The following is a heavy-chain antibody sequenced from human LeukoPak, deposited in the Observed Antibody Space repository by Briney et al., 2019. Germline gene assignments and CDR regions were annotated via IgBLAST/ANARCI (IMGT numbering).Heavy chain of an antibody. CDR3: ARQHCSGGDCYFFD. J-gene: IGHJ4*02. CDR2: IWYDGNNK. V-gene: IGHV3-33*01. Sequence: GGSLRLSCAASGFTFSSYGMHWVRQAPGQEREWVALIWYDGNNKYYADSVKGRFTISRDNSKNTLHLQLNSLRAEDTAVYYCARQHCSGGDCYFFDWGQGTLVTVSS. D-gene: IGHD2-15*01. CDR1: GFTFSSYG.